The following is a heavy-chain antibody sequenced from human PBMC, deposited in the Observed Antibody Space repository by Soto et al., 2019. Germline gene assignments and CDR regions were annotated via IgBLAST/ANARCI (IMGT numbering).Heavy chain of an antibody. D-gene: IGHD6-13*01. Sequence: QVQLVESGGGVVQPGRSLRLSCAASGFTFSSYGMHWVRQAPGKGLEWVAVIWYDGSNKYYADSVKGRFTISRDNSKNTLYRQMNSLRAEDTAVYYFARVWVSGSWSFDYWGQGSLVTVSS. CDR2: IWYDGSNK. CDR1: GFTFSSYG. V-gene: IGHV3-33*01. CDR3: ARVWVSGSWSFDY. J-gene: IGHJ4*02.